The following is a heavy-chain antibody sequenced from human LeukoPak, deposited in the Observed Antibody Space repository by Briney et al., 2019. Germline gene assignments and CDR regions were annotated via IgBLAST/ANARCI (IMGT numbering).Heavy chain of an antibody. D-gene: IGHD1-26*01. J-gene: IGHJ3*02. V-gene: IGHV3-33*01. CDR3: ARDSGSYDAFDI. CDR2: IWYDGSNK. CDR1: GFTFSSYG. Sequence: GGSLRLSCAASGFTFSSYGMFWVRQAPGKGLEGVAVIWYDGSNKYYADSVKGRFTISRDNSKNTLYLQMNSLRAEDTAVYYCARDSGSYDAFDIWGQGTMVTVSS.